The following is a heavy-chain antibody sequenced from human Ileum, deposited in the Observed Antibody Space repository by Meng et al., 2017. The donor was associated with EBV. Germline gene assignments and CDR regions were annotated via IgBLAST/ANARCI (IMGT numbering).Heavy chain of an antibody. CDR3: AKGGQWDPLDS. CDR2: FYEGTT. D-gene: IGHD1-26*01. J-gene: IGHJ4*02. CDR1: GVSISGNY. Sequence: VQRQGSGPGLVKPSGTLSLPCDVSGVSISGNYWSWIRQSPVKGLEWIGFFYEGTTNYNPSLKSRVTIAAGPANNQISLRLSSVTSADTAVYYCAKGGQWDPLDSWGRGILVTVSS. V-gene: IGHV4-59*01.